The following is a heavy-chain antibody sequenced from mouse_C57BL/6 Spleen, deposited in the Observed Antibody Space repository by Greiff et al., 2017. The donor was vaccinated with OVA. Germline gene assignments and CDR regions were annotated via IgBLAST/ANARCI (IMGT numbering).Heavy chain of an antibody. Sequence: VKLMESGPELVKPGASVKISCKASGYAFSSSWMNWVKQRPGKGLEWIGRIYPGDGDTNYNGKFKGKATLTADKSSSTAYMQLSSLTSEDSAVYFCARSAYYSKQYYFDYWGQGTTLTVSS. CDR1: GYAFSSSW. V-gene: IGHV1-82*01. CDR2: IYPGDGDT. J-gene: IGHJ2*01. D-gene: IGHD2-5*01. CDR3: ARSAYYSKQYYFDY.